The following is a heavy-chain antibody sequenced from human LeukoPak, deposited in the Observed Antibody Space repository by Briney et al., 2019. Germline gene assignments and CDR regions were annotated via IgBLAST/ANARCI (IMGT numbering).Heavy chain of an antibody. J-gene: IGHJ4*02. CDR3: ARGRIAARPSPDY. Sequence: SETLSLTCAVYGGSFSGYYWSWIRQPPGKGLEWIGEINHSGSTNYNPSLKSRVTISVDTSKNQFSLKLSSVTAADTAVYYCARGRIAARPSPDYWGQGTLVIVSS. V-gene: IGHV4-34*01. D-gene: IGHD6-6*01. CDR1: GGSFSGYY. CDR2: INHSGST.